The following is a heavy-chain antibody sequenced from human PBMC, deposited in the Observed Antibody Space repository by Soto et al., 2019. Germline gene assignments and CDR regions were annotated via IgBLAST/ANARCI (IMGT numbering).Heavy chain of an antibody. J-gene: IGHJ4*02. V-gene: IGHV1-69*13. CDR2: IIPVFGTT. CDR3: AAGTYYYDGCGGYYFDY. Sequence: SVKVSCKASGGTFSSYGFSWVRQAPGQGLEWMGGIIPVFGTTNYAQKFQGRATNTADESTSTAYMELSSLTSEDTAVYYCAAGTYYYDGCGGYYFDYWGQGDRVPFAS. CDR1: GGTFSSYG. D-gene: IGHD3-22*01.